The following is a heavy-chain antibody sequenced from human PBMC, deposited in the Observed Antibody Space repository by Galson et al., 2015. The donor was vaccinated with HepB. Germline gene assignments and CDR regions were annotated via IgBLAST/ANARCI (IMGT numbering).Heavy chain of an antibody. CDR3: ARANIHVDQNYFDY. J-gene: IGHJ4*02. CDR1: GFIFSDYS. D-gene: IGHD2/OR15-2a*01. Sequence: SLRLSCAASGFIFSDYSMYWVRQAPGKGLEWVSSISRSSTYIYYTDSVKGRFTISRDNAKNSLSLQMNSLRAEDTAVYYCARANIHVDQNYFDYWGQGTLVTVSS. CDR2: ISRSSTYI. V-gene: IGHV3-21*01.